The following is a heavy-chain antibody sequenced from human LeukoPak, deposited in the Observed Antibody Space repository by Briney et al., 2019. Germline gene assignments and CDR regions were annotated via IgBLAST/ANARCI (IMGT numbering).Heavy chain of an antibody. D-gene: IGHD2-2*01. CDR3: AREYCSSTSCYLGGQDFDY. V-gene: IGHV3-7*01. Sequence: GGSLRLSCAASGFTFSSYWMSWVRQAPGKGLEWVANIKQDGSEKYYVDSVKGRFTISRDNAKNSLYLQMNSLRAEDTAVHYCAREYCSSTSCYLGGQDFDYWGQGTLVTVSS. CDR2: IKQDGSEK. CDR1: GFTFSSYW. J-gene: IGHJ4*02.